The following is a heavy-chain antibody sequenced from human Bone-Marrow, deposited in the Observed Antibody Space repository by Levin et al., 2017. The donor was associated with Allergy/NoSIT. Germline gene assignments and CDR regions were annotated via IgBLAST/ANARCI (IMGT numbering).Heavy chain of an antibody. CDR3: ARGSFDPSINTPGAFDV. CDR2: FIPLFAVR. Sequence: SVKVSCKASGGTFNTSTITWVRQASGQGLEWMGGFIPLFAVRKYAPKLQGRVAITADESTRIAYMTLSRLRCEDTAMYYCARGSFDPSINTPGAFDVWGQGTMVTVSS. CDR1: GGTFNTST. V-gene: IGHV1-69*13. D-gene: IGHD2/OR15-2a*01. J-gene: IGHJ3*01.